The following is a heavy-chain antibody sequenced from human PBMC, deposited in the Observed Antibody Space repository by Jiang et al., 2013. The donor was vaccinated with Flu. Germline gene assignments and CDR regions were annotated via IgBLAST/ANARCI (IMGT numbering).Heavy chain of an antibody. D-gene: IGHD3-10*01. CDR3: ARGPYESGSYYNNGFDI. CDR1: GDSISSYY. Sequence: KPSETLSLTCTVSGDSISSYYWSWIRQPPGKGLEWVGYIYDSGSTNYNPSLRSRVTTSVDTSKKQFSLKLRSVTAADTAVYYCARGPYESGSYYNNGFDIWGQGTMVTVSS. CDR2: IYDSGST. J-gene: IGHJ3*02. V-gene: IGHV4-59*12.